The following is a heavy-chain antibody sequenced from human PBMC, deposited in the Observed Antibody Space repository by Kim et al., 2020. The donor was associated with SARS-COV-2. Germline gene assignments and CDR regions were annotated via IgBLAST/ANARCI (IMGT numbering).Heavy chain of an antibody. CDR2: ISGSGGST. D-gene: IGHD5-18*01. CDR1: GFTFSSYA. J-gene: IGHJ6*02. Sequence: GGSLRLSCAASGFTFSSYAMSWVRQAPGKGLEWVSAISGSGGSTYYADSVKGRFTISRDNSKNTLYLQMNSLRAEDTAVYYCAKQSGDDTWIQLGFIMDVWGQGTTVTVSS. CDR3: AKQSGDDTWIQLGFIMDV. V-gene: IGHV3-23*01.